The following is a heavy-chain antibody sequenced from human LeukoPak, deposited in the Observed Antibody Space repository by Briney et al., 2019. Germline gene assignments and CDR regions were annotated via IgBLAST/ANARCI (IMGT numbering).Heavy chain of an antibody. CDR1: GGSISSDNYY. V-gene: IGHV4-30-4*01. D-gene: IGHD6-13*01. Sequence: SQTLSLTCTVSGGSISSDNYYWSWIRHHPRKGLEWIGYIYYNGATYYNPSLQSRVTISIDPSNNQFSLKLSSVTAADTAVYYCARDGIAATGLTFDYWGQGTPVTVST. J-gene: IGHJ4*02. CDR3: ARDGIAATGLTFDY. CDR2: IYYNGAT.